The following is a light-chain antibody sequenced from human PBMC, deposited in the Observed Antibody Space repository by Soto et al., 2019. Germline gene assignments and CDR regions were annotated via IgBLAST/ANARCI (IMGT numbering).Light chain of an antibody. V-gene: IGKV3-11*01. CDR3: QQRSNSLFT. Sequence: EIVLTQSPATLSLSPGERATLSCRASQSVSSYLAWYQQKPGQAPRLLIYDASNRATGIPARFSGSGSGTNFTLPISSLEPEDFAVYSCQQRSNSLFTFGLGTKVDIK. CDR1: QSVSSY. J-gene: IGKJ3*01. CDR2: DAS.